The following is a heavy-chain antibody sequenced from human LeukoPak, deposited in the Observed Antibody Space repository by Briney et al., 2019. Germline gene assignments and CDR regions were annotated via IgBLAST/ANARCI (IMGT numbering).Heavy chain of an antibody. J-gene: IGHJ6*02. CDR2: VYYSESI. V-gene: IGHV4-59*11. D-gene: IGHD6-19*01. Sequence: SETLSLTCTVSGASIDGHYWSWIRLPPGKGLEWIGFVYYSESISYNPSLKSRVTISADTSNNQFSLKLDSVTAADTAVYYCARLSRVAVAGSYGYHSMDVWGRGTTVTVSS. CDR3: ARLSRVAVAGSYGYHSMDV. CDR1: GASIDGHY.